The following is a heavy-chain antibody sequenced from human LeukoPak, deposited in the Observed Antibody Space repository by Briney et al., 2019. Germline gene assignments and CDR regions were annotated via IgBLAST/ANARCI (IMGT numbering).Heavy chain of an antibody. CDR1: GFTFSTHW. D-gene: IGHD3-10*01. V-gene: IGHV3-74*01. Sequence: GGSLRLSCAASGFTFSTHWMHWVRQAPGKGLVWVSRIIGDGSATSYAESVKGRFTISRDNARNSLYLQMNSLRAEDTAVYYCARLLWFGELSLDYWGQGTLVTVSS. CDR3: ARLLWFGELSLDY. J-gene: IGHJ4*02. CDR2: IIGDGSAT.